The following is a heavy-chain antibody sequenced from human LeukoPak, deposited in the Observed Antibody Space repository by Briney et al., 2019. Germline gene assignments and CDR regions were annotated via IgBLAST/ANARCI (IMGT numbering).Heavy chain of an antibody. CDR1: GFTFSSYG. Sequence: GRSLRLSCAASGFTFSSYGMHWVRQAPGKGLEWVAVIWYDGSNKYYADSVKGRFTISRDNSKNTLYLQMNSLRAEDTAVYYCARDRQWLVRYYFDYWGQGTLVTVFS. CDR3: ARDRQWLVRYYFDY. D-gene: IGHD6-19*01. J-gene: IGHJ4*02. V-gene: IGHV3-33*01. CDR2: IWYDGSNK.